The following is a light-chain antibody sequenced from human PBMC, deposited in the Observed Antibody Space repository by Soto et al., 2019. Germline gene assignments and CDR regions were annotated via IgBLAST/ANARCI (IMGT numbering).Light chain of an antibody. V-gene: IGKV3-20*01. Sequence: IVLTQSPATLSVSPGERATLSCRASQSVSSIYLAWYQQKPGQAPRLLIYGASNRATGIPDRFSGSGSGTDFTLTISRLEPEDFAVYYCQEYGSPLFGPGTKVDIK. CDR2: GAS. CDR1: QSVSSIY. CDR3: QEYGSPL. J-gene: IGKJ3*01.